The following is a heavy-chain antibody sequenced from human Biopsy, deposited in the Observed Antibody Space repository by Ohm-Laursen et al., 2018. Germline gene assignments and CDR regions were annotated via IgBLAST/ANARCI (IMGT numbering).Heavy chain of an antibody. CDR2: INPSGSTT. Sequence: ASVKVSCKASGYSFTSYYMHWVRQAPGQGLEWMGMINPSGSTTSYPQIFQGRVTMTRDTPKSTVYMELSSLRSADTAVYFCARNTGWYGGLYYFDYWGQGTLVTVSS. J-gene: IGHJ4*02. D-gene: IGHD6-19*01. CDR1: GYSFTSYY. CDR3: ARNTGWYGGLYYFDY. V-gene: IGHV1-46*01.